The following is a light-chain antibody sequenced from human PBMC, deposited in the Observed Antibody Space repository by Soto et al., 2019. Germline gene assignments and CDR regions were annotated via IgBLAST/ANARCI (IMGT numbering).Light chain of an antibody. CDR2: SDN. Sequence: QSVLTQPPSASGTPGQRVTISCSGSSSNIGSNTVNWYQQLPGTAPKLLIYSDNQRPSGVPDRFSVSKSGTSVSLAISGLQSDDEADYYCAAWDDSLNGLVFGGGTNLTVL. J-gene: IGLJ2*01. CDR1: SSNIGSNT. V-gene: IGLV1-44*01. CDR3: AAWDDSLNGLV.